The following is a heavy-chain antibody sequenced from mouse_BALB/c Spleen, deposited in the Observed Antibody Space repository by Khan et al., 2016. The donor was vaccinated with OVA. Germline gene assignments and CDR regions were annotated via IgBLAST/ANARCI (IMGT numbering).Heavy chain of an antibody. CDR1: GFTFSSYG. V-gene: IGHV5-17*02. J-gene: IGHJ2*01. D-gene: IGHD1-1*01. Sequence: EVGLVESGGGLVQPGGSRKLSCAASGFTFSSYGMHWVRQAPEKGLEWVAYISGDSSTIYYTDTVKGRFTISRDNPKNTLSLQMTSLMSEDTAMYYCATSYYYGYYFDYWGPGTTLTVSS. CDR3: ATSYYYGYYFDY. CDR2: ISGDSSTI.